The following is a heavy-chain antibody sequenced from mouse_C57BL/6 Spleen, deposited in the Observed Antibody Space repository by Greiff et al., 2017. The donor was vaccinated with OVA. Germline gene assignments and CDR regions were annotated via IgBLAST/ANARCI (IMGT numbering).Heavy chain of an antibody. CDR3: ARWDDGSFAY. CDR2: INPNNGGT. V-gene: IGHV1-26*01. Sequence: VQLQQSGPELVKPGASVKISCKASGYTFTDYYMNWVKQSHGKSLEWIGDINPNNGGTSYNQKFKGKATLTVDKSSSTAYMELRSLTSEDSAVYYCARWDDGSFAYWGQGTLVTVSA. CDR1: GYTFTDYY. D-gene: IGHD2-3*01. J-gene: IGHJ3*01.